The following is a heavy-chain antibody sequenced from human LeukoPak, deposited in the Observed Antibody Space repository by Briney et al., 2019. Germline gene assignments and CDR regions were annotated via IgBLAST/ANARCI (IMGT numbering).Heavy chain of an antibody. J-gene: IGHJ4*02. CDR1: GGSFSGSY. D-gene: IGHD6-6*01. V-gene: IGHV4-34*01. Sequence: SETLSLTCAVYGGSFSGSYWSWTRQPPGKGLEWIVVINHSGSTNYNPSLKSRVTIPVDTSKNQFSLKRSSVTAADTAVYYCARGPLVSPWDYWGQGTLVTVSS. CDR3: ARGPLVSPWDY. CDR2: INHSGST.